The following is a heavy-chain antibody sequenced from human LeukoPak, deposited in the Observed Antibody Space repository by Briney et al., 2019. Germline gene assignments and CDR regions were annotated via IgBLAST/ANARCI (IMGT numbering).Heavy chain of an antibody. Sequence: ASVKASDTTSGYTFTGYYMHWVRQAPGQGLEWMGWINPNSGGTNYAQKFQGRVTMTRDTSNSTAYMELSRLRSDDTAVYYCARRRVGIAAAGTPLNWFDPWGQAGQLSVSS. D-gene: IGHD6-13*01. CDR1: GYTFTGYY. CDR2: INPNSGGT. CDR3: ARRRVGIAAAGTPLNWFDP. V-gene: IGHV1-2*02. J-gene: IGHJ5*02.